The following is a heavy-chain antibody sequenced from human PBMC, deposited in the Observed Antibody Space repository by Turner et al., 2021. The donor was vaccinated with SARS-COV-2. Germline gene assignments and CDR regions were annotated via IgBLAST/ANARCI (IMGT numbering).Heavy chain of an antibody. CDR3: AKGRWWFDP. CDR1: GFTFSNFA. V-gene: IGHV3-23*01. CDR2: NSDNSFST. J-gene: IGHJ5*02. D-gene: IGHD2-15*01. Sequence: VQLLESGGGLVQPGGSPRLYCAASGFTFSNFAMTWVRQAPGTRLERVSANSDNSFSTYYADSVKGRFTISRDNSKNTQYLQMNSLRAEDTAVYYCAKGRWWFDPWGQGTLVTVSS.